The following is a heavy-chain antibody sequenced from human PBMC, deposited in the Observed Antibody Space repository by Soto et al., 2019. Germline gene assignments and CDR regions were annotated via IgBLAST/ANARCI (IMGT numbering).Heavy chain of an antibody. Sequence: QVQLQESGPGLVKPSQTLSLTCTVSGGSISSGDYYWSWIRQHPGKGLEWIGYIYYSGSTYYNPSLKSRVTISEDTSKNQCSLKLSSVTAEDTAVYYCARWWSGSRQGFDPWGQGTLVTVSS. D-gene: IGHD3-3*01. V-gene: IGHV4-31*03. CDR3: ARWWSGSRQGFDP. CDR1: GGSISSGDYY. J-gene: IGHJ5*02. CDR2: IYYSGST.